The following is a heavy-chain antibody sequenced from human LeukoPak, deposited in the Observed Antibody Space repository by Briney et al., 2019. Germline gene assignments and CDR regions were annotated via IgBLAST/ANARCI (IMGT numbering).Heavy chain of an antibody. Sequence: GGSLRLSCTGSGFTFGDCAIIWFRQAPGKGLEWVSGISWNSGTIGYADSVKGRFTISRDNAKKSVYLQMNSLRVEDTAVYYCARVASGWASYYYYMDVWGRGTAVTVSS. CDR3: ARVASGWASYYYYMDV. CDR2: ISWNSGTI. D-gene: IGHD6-19*01. J-gene: IGHJ6*03. V-gene: IGHV3-9*01. CDR1: GFTFGDCA.